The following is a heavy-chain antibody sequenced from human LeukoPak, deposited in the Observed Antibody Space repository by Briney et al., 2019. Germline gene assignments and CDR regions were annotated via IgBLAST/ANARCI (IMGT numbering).Heavy chain of an antibody. CDR1: GGSLSGYY. V-gene: IGHV4-34*01. CDR3: ARGDYGDYYFDS. Sequence: ASETLSLTCAVDGGSLSGYYWSWIRQPPGKGLEGIGEINHSGATNYNPSLKSRVTISVDTSKNEFSLKVPSVTAADTAVYLCARGDYGDYYFDSWGQGTLVTVSS. D-gene: IGHD4-17*01. J-gene: IGHJ4*02. CDR2: INHSGAT.